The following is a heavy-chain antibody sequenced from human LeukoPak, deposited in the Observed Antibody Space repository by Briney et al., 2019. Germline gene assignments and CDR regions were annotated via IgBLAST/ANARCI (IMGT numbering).Heavy chain of an antibody. V-gene: IGHV3-21*06. CDR1: GFTVSNNY. J-gene: IGHJ4*02. Sequence: TGGSLRLSCAASGFTVSNNYMSWVRQAPGKGLEWVSSISGSSSYIYYADSMKGRFTISRDNAKSSLYLQMNSLRDEDTAIYFCARALWELRSSAYFDHWGQGTLVTVSS. CDR3: ARALWELRSSAYFDH. CDR2: ISGSSSYI. D-gene: IGHD1-26*01.